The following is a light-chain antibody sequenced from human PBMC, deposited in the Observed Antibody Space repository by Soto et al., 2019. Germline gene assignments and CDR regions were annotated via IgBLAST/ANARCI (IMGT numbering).Light chain of an antibody. V-gene: IGLV2-8*01. CDR3: SSYTSSDTRV. Sequence: QSALTQPPSASGSPGQSVTISCTGTKSDIGVYDFVSWYQHHPGKAPRLIIYEVVQRPSGVPDRFSGSKSGNTASLTVSGLQAADEADYYCSSYTSSDTRVFGTGTKLTVL. CDR1: KSDIGVYDF. CDR2: EVV. J-gene: IGLJ1*01.